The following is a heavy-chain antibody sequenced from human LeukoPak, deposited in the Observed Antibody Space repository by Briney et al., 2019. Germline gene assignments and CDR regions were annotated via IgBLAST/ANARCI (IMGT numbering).Heavy chain of an antibody. Sequence: SVKVSCKASGGTFSSYAISWVRQAPGQGLEWMGGIIPIFGTANYAQKFQGRVTITADESTSTAYMELSSLRSEDTAVYYCARDRWFGELVSYYYYGMDVWGQGTTVAVSS. CDR1: GGTFSSYA. D-gene: IGHD3-10*01. CDR2: IIPIFGTA. V-gene: IGHV1-69*13. J-gene: IGHJ6*02. CDR3: ARDRWFGELVSYYYYGMDV.